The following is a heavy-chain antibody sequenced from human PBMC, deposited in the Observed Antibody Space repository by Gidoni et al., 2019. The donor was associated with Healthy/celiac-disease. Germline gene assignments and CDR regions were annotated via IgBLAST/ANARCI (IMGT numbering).Heavy chain of an antibody. Sequence: QVQLVESGGCVVQPGRSLRLSCAAFGFTFSSYGMHWVRQAPGKGLEWVAVISYDGSNKYYADSVKGRFTISRDNSKNTLYLQMNSLRAEDTAVYYCAKEYSYGYDYWGQGTLVTVSS. CDR2: ISYDGSNK. V-gene: IGHV3-30*18. CDR1: GFTFSSYG. D-gene: IGHD5-18*01. J-gene: IGHJ4*02. CDR3: AKEYSYGYDY.